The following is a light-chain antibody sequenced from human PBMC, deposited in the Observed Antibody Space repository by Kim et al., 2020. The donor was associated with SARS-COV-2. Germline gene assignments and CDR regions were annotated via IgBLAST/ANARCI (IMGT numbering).Light chain of an antibody. CDR2: DVY. V-gene: IGLV2-11*01. CDR1: SSDVGNYNF. J-gene: IGLJ3*02. CDR3: CSYAGSYTWV. Sequence: QSALTQPRSVSGSPGQSVTISCTGTSSDVGNYNFVSWFQYHPDKAPKLMIFDVYRRPSGVPNRFSGAKSANTASLTISGLQADDEAEYYCCSYAGSYTWVFGGGTQLTVL.